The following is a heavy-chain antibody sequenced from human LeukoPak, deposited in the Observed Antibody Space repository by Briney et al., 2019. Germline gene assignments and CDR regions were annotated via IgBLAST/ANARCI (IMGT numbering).Heavy chain of an antibody. CDR1: GFTFSNYG. D-gene: IGHD2-2*01. CDR3: ARDYCTSTSCFDY. Sequence: GGSLRLSCAASGFTFSNYGFHWVRQAPGKGLEWVAVIWYDGSEKYYADSVKGRFTISRDNSKNTLYLQMSSLRAEDTAVYYCARDYCTSTSCFDYWGQGTLVTVSS. CDR2: IWYDGSEK. V-gene: IGHV3-33*01. J-gene: IGHJ4*02.